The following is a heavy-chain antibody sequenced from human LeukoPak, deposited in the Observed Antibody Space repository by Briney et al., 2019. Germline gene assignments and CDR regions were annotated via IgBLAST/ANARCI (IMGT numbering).Heavy chain of an antibody. Sequence: SETLSLTCTVSGGSISSYYWSWIRQPPGKGLEWIGYIYYSGSTNYNPSLKSRVTISVDTSKNQFSLKLSPVTAADTAVYYCARGTVPELIVGAQGAHFDYWGQGTLVTVSS. D-gene: IGHD1-26*01. CDR1: GGSISSYY. CDR2: IYYSGST. CDR3: ARGTVPELIVGAQGAHFDY. V-gene: IGHV4-59*01. J-gene: IGHJ4*02.